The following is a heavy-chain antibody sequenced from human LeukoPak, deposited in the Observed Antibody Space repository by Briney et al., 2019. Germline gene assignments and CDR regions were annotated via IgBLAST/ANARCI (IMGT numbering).Heavy chain of an antibody. Sequence: GSLRLSCAASGFPFSSYAMSWVRQAPGKGLEWVSAISGSGGSTYYADSVKGRFTISRDNSKNTLYLQMNSLRAEDTAVYYCAKHGAAAGFYNWFDPWGQGTLVTVSS. CDR2: ISGSGGST. D-gene: IGHD6-13*01. J-gene: IGHJ5*02. V-gene: IGHV3-23*01. CDR3: AKHGAAAGFYNWFDP. CDR1: GFPFSSYA.